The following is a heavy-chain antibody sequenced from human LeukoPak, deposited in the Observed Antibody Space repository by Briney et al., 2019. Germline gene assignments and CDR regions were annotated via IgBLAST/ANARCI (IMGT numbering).Heavy chain of an antibody. Sequence: SETLSLTCTVSGGSISSYYWSWIRQPAGKGLEWIGRIYTSGSTNYNPSLKSRVTISVDTSKSQFSLKLSSVTAADTAVYYCARDFTDSGSSLVYYYYYYMDVWGKGTTVTVSS. CDR3: ARDFTDSGSSLVYYYYYYMDV. V-gene: IGHV4-4*07. CDR2: IYTSGST. J-gene: IGHJ6*03. CDR1: GGSISSYY. D-gene: IGHD1-26*01.